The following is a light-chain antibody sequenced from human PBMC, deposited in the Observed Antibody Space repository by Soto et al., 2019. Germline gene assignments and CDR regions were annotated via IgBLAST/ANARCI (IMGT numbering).Light chain of an antibody. CDR3: QTWGTGTL. CDR2: LNSDGSH. Sequence: QPVLTQSPSASASLGASVKLTCTLSSGHSSYAIAWHQQQPEKGPRYLMKLNSDGSHSKGDGIPDRFSGSSSGAERYLTLSGLQSEDEADYYCQTWGTGTLFGGGTQLTVL. V-gene: IGLV4-69*01. J-gene: IGLJ2*01. CDR1: SGHSSYA.